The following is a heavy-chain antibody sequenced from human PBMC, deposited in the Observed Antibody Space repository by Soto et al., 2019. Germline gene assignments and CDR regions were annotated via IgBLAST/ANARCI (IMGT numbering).Heavy chain of an antibody. Sequence: QVQLVQSGAEVKKPGASVKVSCKTSGYSFTSYDMNWVRQATGQGLEWVGWMNPNSADTGYAQKFQGRVTMTRDTSIKTAYMKLSSLTSGDTAVYYCARGGFLGQQFDAWGQGTLVTVSS. V-gene: IGHV1-8*01. D-gene: IGHD3-3*01. CDR2: MNPNSADT. J-gene: IGHJ5*02. CDR3: ARGGFLGQQFDA. CDR1: GYSFTSYD.